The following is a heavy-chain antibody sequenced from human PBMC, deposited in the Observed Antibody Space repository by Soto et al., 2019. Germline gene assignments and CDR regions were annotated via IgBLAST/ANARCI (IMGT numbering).Heavy chain of an antibody. Sequence: EVQLLESGGGLVQPGGSLRLSCAASGFTFSSYAMSWVRQAPGKGLEWVSAISGSGGSTYYADSVKGRFTISRDNSKNTLYLQMNSLRAEDTAVYYCANSNLVQQLAHMDVWGQGTTVTVSS. CDR1: GFTFSSYA. V-gene: IGHV3-23*01. D-gene: IGHD6-13*01. J-gene: IGHJ6*02. CDR2: ISGSGGST. CDR3: ANSNLVQQLAHMDV.